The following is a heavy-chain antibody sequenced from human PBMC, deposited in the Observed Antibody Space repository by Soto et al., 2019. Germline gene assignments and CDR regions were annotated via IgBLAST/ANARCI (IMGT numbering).Heavy chain of an antibody. Sequence: PGGSLRLSCAASGFTFSSYAMSCVRQAPGKGLEWVSAITGSGGSTYYADSVKGRFTISRDNSKDTLYLQMNSLRAEDTAVYYSAKDRGYDCSAYFDYWGQGTLVTVSS. J-gene: IGHJ4*01. CDR2: ITGSGGST. V-gene: IGHV3-23*01. D-gene: IGHD3-22*01. CDR1: GFTFSSYA. CDR3: AKDRGYDCSAYFDY.